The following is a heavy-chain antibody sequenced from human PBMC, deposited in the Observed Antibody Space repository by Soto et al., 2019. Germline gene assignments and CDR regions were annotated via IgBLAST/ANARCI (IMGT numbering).Heavy chain of an antibody. J-gene: IGHJ4*02. CDR2: FDPKDGET. CDR3: AQRGSGWYYYFDY. D-gene: IGHD6-19*01. CDR1: GYTLTELS. Sequence: ASVKVSCKVSGYTLTELSMHWVRQAPGKGLEWMGGFDPKDGETIYAQKFQGRVTMTEDTSTDTAYMELSSLRSEDTAVYYCAQRGSGWYYYFDYWGQGTLVTVSS. V-gene: IGHV1-24*01.